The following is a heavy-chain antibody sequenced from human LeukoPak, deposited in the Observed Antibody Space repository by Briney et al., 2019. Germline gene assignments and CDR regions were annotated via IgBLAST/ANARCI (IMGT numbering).Heavy chain of an antibody. CDR3: ARGLVEVVGGYFDL. Sequence: SQTLSLTCTVSGGSTSSGDYYWSWIRQPPGKGLEWIGYIYYSGSTYYNPSLKSRVTISVDTSKNQFSLKLSSVTAADTAVYYCARGLVEVVGGYFDLWGRGTLVTVSS. J-gene: IGHJ2*01. D-gene: IGHD2-2*01. CDR1: GGSTSSGDYY. CDR2: IYYSGST. V-gene: IGHV4-30-4*01.